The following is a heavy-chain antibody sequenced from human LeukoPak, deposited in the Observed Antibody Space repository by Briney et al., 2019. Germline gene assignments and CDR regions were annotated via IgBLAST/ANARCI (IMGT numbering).Heavy chain of an antibody. Sequence: GGSLRLSCAASGFTFSTYWMHWVRQAPGKGLVWVSRISSDGSITGYADSVKGRFTISRDNAKNTLYLQMNSLRAEDTTVYYCARHLNYYLDYWGQGTLVTVSS. V-gene: IGHV3-74*01. CDR3: ARHLNYYLDY. CDR2: ISSDGSIT. D-gene: IGHD3-10*01. J-gene: IGHJ4*02. CDR1: GFTFSTYW.